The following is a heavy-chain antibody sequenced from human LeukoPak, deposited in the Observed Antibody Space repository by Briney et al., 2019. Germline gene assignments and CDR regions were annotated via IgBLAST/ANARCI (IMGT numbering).Heavy chain of an antibody. CDR1: GFTFSSYG. V-gene: IGHV3-30*18. CDR3: AKEVDGVDLYYYYYYGMDV. J-gene: IGHJ6*02. D-gene: IGHD3-3*01. CDR2: ISYDGSNK. Sequence: PGRSLRLSCAASGFTFSSYGMHWVRQAPGKGLEWVAVISYDGSNKYYADSVKGRFTIPRDNSKNTLYLQMNSLRAEDTAVYYCAKEVDGVDLYYYYYYGMDVWGQGTTVTVSS.